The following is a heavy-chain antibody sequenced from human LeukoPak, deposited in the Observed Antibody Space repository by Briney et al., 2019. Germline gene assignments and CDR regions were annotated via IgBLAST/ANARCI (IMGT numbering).Heavy chain of an antibody. V-gene: IGHV4-59*01. D-gene: IGHD6-13*01. J-gene: IGHJ4*02. Sequence: SETLSLTCTVSGGSISSYYWSWIRQPPGKGLEWIGYIHYTGSTDYNPTLKSRVAISVDTSKNQFSLKLSSVTAADTAVYYCARGSKAAPGTFDYWGQGTLVTVSS. CDR3: ARGSKAAPGTFDY. CDR2: IHYTGST. CDR1: GGSISSYY.